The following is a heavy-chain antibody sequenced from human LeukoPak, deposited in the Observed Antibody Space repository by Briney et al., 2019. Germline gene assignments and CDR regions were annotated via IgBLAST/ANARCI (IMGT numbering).Heavy chain of an antibody. Sequence: GGSLRLSCAASGFTLNTYAMSWVRQAPGKGLEWVSTISGSGGGTYYADSVKGRFTISRDNSKNTLYLQMNSLRAEDTAVYYCAKYTAYSTGWPSYWGQGTLVTVS. CDR3: AKYTAYSTGWPSY. CDR1: GFTLNTYA. J-gene: IGHJ4*02. V-gene: IGHV3-23*01. D-gene: IGHD6-19*01. CDR2: ISGSGGGT.